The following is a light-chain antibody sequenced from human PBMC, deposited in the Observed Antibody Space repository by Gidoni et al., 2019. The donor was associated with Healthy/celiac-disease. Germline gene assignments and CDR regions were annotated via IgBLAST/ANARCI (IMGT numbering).Light chain of an antibody. J-gene: IGKJ2*01. CDR3: QQRGSWPDT. CDR2: DAS. V-gene: IGKV3-11*01. CDR1: QSVSSY. Sequence: FVLTQSPATLSLSPGERATLSCRTSQSVSSYLAWYQQKPGQAPRLLIYDASSRATGIPARFSGSGSGTDFTLTISSLEPEDFAVYYCQQRGSWPDTFGQGTKLEIK.